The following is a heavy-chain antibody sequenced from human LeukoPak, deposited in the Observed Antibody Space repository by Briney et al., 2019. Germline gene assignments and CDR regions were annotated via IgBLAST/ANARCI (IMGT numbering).Heavy chain of an antibody. CDR2: IIPILGIA. D-gene: IGHD6-19*01. J-gene: IGHJ5*02. CDR3: ARQPRAVAGNWFDP. CDR1: GGTFSSYA. V-gene: IGHV1-69*04. Sequence: GASVKVSCKASGGTFSSYAISWVRQAPGQGLEWMGRIIPILGIANYAQKFQGRVTITTDESTSTAYMELSSLRSEDTAVYYCARQPRAVAGNWFDPWGQGTLVTVSS.